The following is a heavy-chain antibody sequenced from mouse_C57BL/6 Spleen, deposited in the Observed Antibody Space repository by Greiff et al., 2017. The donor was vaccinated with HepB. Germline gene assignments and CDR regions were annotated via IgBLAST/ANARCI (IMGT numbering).Heavy chain of an antibody. V-gene: IGHV3-6*01. Sequence: EVKLQESGPGLVKPSQSLSLTCSVTGYSITSGYYWNWIRQFPGNKLEWMGYISYDGSNNYNPSLKNRISITRDTSKNQFFLKLNSVTTEDTATYYCARDSRNYAMDYWGQGTSVTVSS. J-gene: IGHJ4*01. CDR3: ARDSRNYAMDY. CDR2: ISYDGSN. CDR1: GYSITSGYY.